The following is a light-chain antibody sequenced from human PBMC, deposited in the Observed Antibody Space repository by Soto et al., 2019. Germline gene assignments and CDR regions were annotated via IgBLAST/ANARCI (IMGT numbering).Light chain of an antibody. Sequence: IVLTQAPVTLSLSRGERATLSCRASQSVTSSYLAWYQQKPGQAPRLLIYGASSRATDIPDRFSGSGSGTDFTLTISRLEPEDFAVYHCQQYGSSVSTFGQGTKVDFK. V-gene: IGKV3-20*01. CDR2: GAS. J-gene: IGKJ1*01. CDR3: QQYGSSVST. CDR1: QSVTSSY.